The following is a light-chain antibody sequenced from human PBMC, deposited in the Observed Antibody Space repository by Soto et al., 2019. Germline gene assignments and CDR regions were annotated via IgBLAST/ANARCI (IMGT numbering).Light chain of an antibody. V-gene: IGKV1-5*03. CDR2: LAS. CDR1: QSVGNF. J-gene: IGKJ5*01. CDR3: QQRNSYPIT. Sequence: DIQMTQSPSTLSASVGDRVTITCRASQSVGNFLAWFQQRPGEAPQLLIYLASNLETGVPLRFSGSGSGTEFTLTISSLQPEDFATYYCQQRNSYPITFGQGTRLEIK.